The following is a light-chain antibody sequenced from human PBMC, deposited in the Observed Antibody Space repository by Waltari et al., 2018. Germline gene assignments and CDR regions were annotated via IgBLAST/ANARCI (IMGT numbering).Light chain of an antibody. CDR3: SSYTTSSAPVV. CDR2: EVS. J-gene: IGLJ1*01. V-gene: IGLV2-14*01. CDR1: GSDVGAYDF. Sequence: QSALTQPASVSASPGQSITISCPGTGSDVGAYDFLSWYQQHPGKAPNLIIYEVSNRPSGISNRFSASKSGNTASLTISGLQAEDEADYYCSSYTTSSAPVVFGTGTRVTVL.